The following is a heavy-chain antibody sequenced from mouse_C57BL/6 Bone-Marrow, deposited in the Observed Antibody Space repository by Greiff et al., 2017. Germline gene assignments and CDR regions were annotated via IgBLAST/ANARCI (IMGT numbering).Heavy chain of an antibody. V-gene: IGHV1-15*01. J-gene: IGHJ3*01. CDR3: TSYDYDVSWFAY. D-gene: IGHD2-4*01. CDR2: IDPETGGT. Sequence: VQLVEPGAELVRPGASVTLSCKASGYTFTDYEMHWVKQTPVHGLEWIGAIDPETGGTAYNQKFKGKAILTADKSSSTAYMELRSLTSEDSAVYYCTSYDYDVSWFAYWGQGTLVTVSA. CDR1: GYTFTDYE.